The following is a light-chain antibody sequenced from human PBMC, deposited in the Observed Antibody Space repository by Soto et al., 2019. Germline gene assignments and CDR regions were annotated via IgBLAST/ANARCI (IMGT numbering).Light chain of an antibody. V-gene: IGKV1-39*01. Sequence: DIQMTQSPSSLSASVGDRVTITCRAGQSISIYLNWYQQKPGRAPKLLIFGAATLHTGVPPRFSGRGSGTNFTLTISSLQPEDFATYYCQQSYTSLALTFGGGPKVEL. CDR2: GAA. CDR3: QQSYTSLALT. J-gene: IGKJ4*01. CDR1: QSISIY.